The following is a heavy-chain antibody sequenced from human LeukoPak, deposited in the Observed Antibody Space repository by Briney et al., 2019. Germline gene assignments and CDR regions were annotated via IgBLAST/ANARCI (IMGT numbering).Heavy chain of an antibody. Sequence: GRSLRLSCAASGFTFSSYAMSWVRQAPGKGLGWVSSIKSTGSSTYYGDAVKGRFTISRDNSENTVYLQMHSLRAEDTALYYCAKDRREGYPRDSFDVWGQGTAVTVSS. V-gene: IGHV3-23*05. D-gene: IGHD5-24*01. CDR1: GFTFSSYA. J-gene: IGHJ3*01. CDR3: AKDRREGYPRDSFDV. CDR2: IKSTGSST.